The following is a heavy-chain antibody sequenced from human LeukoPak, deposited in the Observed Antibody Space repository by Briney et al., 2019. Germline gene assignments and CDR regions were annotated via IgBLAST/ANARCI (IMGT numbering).Heavy chain of an antibody. J-gene: IGHJ4*02. D-gene: IGHD2-2*01. Sequence: PSETLSLTCTVSGGSISSYYWSWIRQPPGKGLEWIGYIYYSGSTNYNPSLKSRVTISVDTSKNQFSLKLSSVTAADTAVYYCARLMPAYYFDYWGQGTLVTVSS. CDR2: IYYSGST. CDR1: GGSISSYY. CDR3: ARLMPAYYFDY. V-gene: IGHV4-59*01.